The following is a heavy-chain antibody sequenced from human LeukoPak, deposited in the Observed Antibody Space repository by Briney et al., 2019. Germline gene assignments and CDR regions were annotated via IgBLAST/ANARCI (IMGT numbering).Heavy chain of an antibody. D-gene: IGHD5-24*01. CDR2: IYYSGST. J-gene: IGHJ4*02. Sequence: SETLSLTCTVSGGSISSYYWSWIRQPPGKGLEWIGYIYYSGSTNYNPSLRSRVTISVDTSKNQFSLKLSSVTAADTAVYYCARARDDGYNLFDYWGQGTLVTVSS. CDR3: ARARDDGYNLFDY. CDR1: GGSISSYY. V-gene: IGHV4-59*01.